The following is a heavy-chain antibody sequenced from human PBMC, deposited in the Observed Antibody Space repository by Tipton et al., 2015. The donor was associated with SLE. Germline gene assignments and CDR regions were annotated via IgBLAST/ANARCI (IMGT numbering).Heavy chain of an antibody. Sequence: SLRLSCAASGFTFNERAMHWVRQAPGKGLEWVAGISWNGNNVGYGDSVKGRFTISRHNSKNSLYLQMNSLRSEDTAVYYCAAGEYSYGYAFNIWGQGTMVTVSS. CDR2: ISWNGNNV. CDR3: AAGEYSYGYAFNI. D-gene: IGHD5-18*01. CDR1: GFTFNERA. J-gene: IGHJ3*02. V-gene: IGHV3-9*01.